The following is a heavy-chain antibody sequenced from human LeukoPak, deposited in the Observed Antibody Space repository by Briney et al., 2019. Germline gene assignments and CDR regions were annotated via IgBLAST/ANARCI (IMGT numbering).Heavy chain of an antibody. V-gene: IGHV1-46*01. D-gene: IGHD3-10*01. CDR2: INPSGGGT. J-gene: IGHJ4*02. CDR3: ARLGSGTGRGYFDY. Sequence: GASVKVSCKASGYIFTFYYMHWVRQAPGQGLEWMGAINPSGGGTDYAQKFQGRVAMTRDTSTSTVYMELSSLRSEDTAVYYCARLGSGTGRGYFDYWGQGTLVTVSS. CDR1: GYIFTFYY.